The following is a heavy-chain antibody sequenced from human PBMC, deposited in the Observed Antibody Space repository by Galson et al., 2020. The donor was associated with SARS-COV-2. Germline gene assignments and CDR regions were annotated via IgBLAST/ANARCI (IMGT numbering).Heavy chain of an antibody. V-gene: IGHV4-31*11. Sequence: SETLSLTCVVSGGSISRADYYWTWIRQHPGKGLEWIGYIYYSGSSYYNPSLKSQLSISVDTSKNQFSLNVTSVTAADTAVYYCATISMNTGAVDCWGQGTLVTVSS. CDR3: ATISMNTGAVDC. CDR2: IYYSGSS. D-gene: IGHD7-27*01. CDR1: GGSISRADYY. J-gene: IGHJ4*02.